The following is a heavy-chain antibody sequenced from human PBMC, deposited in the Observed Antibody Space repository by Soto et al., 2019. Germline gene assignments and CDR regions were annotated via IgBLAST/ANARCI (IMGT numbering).Heavy chain of an antibody. CDR1: GGTFSSYA. Sequence: SVKVSCKASGGTFSSYAISWVRQAPGQGLEWMGGIIPIFGTANYAQKFQGRVTITADESTSTAYMELSSLRSEDTAVYYCASYGGSLYCVYGMDVWGQGTTVTVSS. D-gene: IGHD6-13*01. V-gene: IGHV1-69*13. CDR2: IIPIFGTA. CDR3: ASYGGSLYCVYGMDV. J-gene: IGHJ6*02.